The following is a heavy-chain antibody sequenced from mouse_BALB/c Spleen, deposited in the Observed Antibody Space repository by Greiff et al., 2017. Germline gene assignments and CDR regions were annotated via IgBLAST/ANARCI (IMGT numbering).Heavy chain of an antibody. Sequence: VQLQESGAELVKPGASVKMSCKASGYTFTTYPIEWMKQNHGKSLEWIGNFHPYNDDTTYNEKFKGKAKLTVEKSSSTVYLELSRLTSYDSAVYYCARMITRGFMDCWGQGTSVTVSS. J-gene: IGHJ4*01. D-gene: IGHD2-4*01. V-gene: IGHV1-47*01. CDR1: GYTFTTYP. CDR3: ARMITRGFMDC. CDR2: FHPYNDDT.